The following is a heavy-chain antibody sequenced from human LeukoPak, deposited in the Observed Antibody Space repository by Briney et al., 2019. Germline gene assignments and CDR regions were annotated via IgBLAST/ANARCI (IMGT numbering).Heavy chain of an antibody. CDR3: ARLAFYDFWSGYLDS. Sequence: GASVKVSCTASGYIFTGYYIHWLRQAPGQGREYLGWNNPNGGATKYTQKFQGRDTMTRDTSINTAYMELSSLRSDDTAVYYCARLAFYDFWSGYLDSWGQGTLVTVSS. V-gene: IGHV1-2*02. CDR1: GYIFTGYY. CDR2: NNPNGGAT. J-gene: IGHJ4*02. D-gene: IGHD3-3*01.